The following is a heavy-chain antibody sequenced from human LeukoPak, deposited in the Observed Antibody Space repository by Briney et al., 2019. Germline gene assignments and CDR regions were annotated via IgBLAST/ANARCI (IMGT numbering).Heavy chain of an antibody. J-gene: IGHJ4*02. Sequence: PSETLSLTCTVSGGSISGSSYYWSWIRQPPGKGLEWIGEINHSGSTNYNPSLKSRVTISVDTSKNQFSLKLSSVTAADTAVYYCARGVPAATPSYYFDYWGQGTLVTVSS. CDR3: ARGVPAATPSYYFDY. CDR1: GGSISGSSYY. CDR2: INHSGST. D-gene: IGHD2-2*01. V-gene: IGHV4-39*07.